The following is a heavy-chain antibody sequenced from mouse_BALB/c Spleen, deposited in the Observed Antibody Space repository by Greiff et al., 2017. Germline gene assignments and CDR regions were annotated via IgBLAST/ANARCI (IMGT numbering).Heavy chain of an antibody. CDR3: ARWGGLLWSFFDY. CDR1: GYSITSDYA. Sequence: EVQLQQSGPGLVKPSQSLSLTCTVTGYSITSDYAWNWIRQFPGNKLEWMGYISYSGSTSYNPSLKSRISITRDTSKNQFFLQLNSVTTEDTATYYCARWGGLLWSFFDYWGQGTTLTVSS. CDR2: ISYSGST. V-gene: IGHV3-2*02. D-gene: IGHD2-10*01. J-gene: IGHJ2*01.